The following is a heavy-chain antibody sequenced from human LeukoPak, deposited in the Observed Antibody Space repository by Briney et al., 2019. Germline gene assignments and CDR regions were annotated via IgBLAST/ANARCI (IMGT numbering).Heavy chain of an antibody. CDR3: ASSIVVLTAIEY. J-gene: IGHJ4*02. D-gene: IGHD2-21*02. V-gene: IGHV4-31*03. Sequence: SETLSLTCTVSGGSISSGGYYWSWIRQHPGKGLEWIGYIYYSGSTYYNPSLKSRVTISVDTSKNHFSLKLSSVTAADTAVYYCASSIVVLTAIEYWGQGTLVTVSS. CDR2: IYYSGST. CDR1: GGSISSGGYY.